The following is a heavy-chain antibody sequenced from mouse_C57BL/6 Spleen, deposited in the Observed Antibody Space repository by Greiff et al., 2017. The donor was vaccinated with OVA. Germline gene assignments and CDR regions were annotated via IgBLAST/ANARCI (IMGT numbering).Heavy chain of an antibody. D-gene: IGHD4-1*01. Sequence: QVQLQQSGAELMKPGASVKLSCKASGYTFTGSWIEWVKQRPGHGLEWIGEILPGSGSTNYNEKFKGKATVTADTSSNTSYMQLSRLTSEDSAIYYCAREGGTGTAFGYWGKGTLVTVSA. CDR2: ILPGSGST. J-gene: IGHJ3*01. CDR3: AREGGTGTAFGY. V-gene: IGHV1-9*01. CDR1: GYTFTGSW.